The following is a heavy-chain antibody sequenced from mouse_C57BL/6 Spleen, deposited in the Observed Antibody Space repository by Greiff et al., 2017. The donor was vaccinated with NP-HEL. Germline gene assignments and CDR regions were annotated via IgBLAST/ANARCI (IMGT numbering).Heavy chain of an antibody. CDR3: ARGDGYYRGYFDY. CDR1: GYTFTSYW. J-gene: IGHJ2*01. Sequence: QVQLQQPGAELVKPGASVKLSCKASGYTFTSYWMHWVKQRPGQGLEWIGMIHPNSGSTNYNEKFKSKATLTVDKSSSTAYMQLSSLTSEDSAVYYWARGDGYYRGYFDYWGQGTTLTVSS. D-gene: IGHD2-3*01. CDR2: IHPNSGST. V-gene: IGHV1-64*01.